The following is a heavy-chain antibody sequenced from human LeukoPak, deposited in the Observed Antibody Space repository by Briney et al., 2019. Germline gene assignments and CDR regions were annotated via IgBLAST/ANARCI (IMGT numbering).Heavy chain of an antibody. Sequence: PSETLSLTCTVSGGSISSSSYYWGWIRQPPGKGLEWIGSIYYSGSTYYNPSLKSRVTISVDTSKNQFSLKLSSVTAADTAVYYCARAFTQLVVPAAPFDYWGQGTLVTVSS. D-gene: IGHD2-2*01. CDR3: ARAFTQLVVPAAPFDY. V-gene: IGHV4-39*07. CDR1: GGSISSSSYY. J-gene: IGHJ4*02. CDR2: IYYSGST.